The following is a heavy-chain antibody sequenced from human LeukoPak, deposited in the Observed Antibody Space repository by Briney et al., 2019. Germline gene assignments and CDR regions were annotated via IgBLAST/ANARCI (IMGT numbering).Heavy chain of an antibody. CDR2: INSDGSTT. V-gene: IGHV3-74*01. CDR1: GFTFSSYW. J-gene: IGHJ3*02. D-gene: IGHD1-14*01. Sequence: PGGSLRLSCAASGFTFSSYWMHWVGQAPGKGLVWVSRINSDGSTTSYADSVKGRFTISRDNAKNTLYLQMNSLRAGDTAVYYCARETADDAFDIWGQGTMVTVSS. CDR3: ARETADDAFDI.